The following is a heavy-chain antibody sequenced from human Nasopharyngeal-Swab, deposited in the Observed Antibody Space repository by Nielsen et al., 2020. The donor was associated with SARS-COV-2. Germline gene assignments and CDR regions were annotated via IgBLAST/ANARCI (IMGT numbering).Heavy chain of an antibody. Sequence: WIRQPPGKGLEWIGYIYYSGSTNYNPSLKSRVTISVDTSKNQFSLKLSSVTAADTAVYYFAREFQFCDRYYFDYWGQGTLVTVSS. CDR2: IYYSGST. V-gene: IGHV4-59*01. D-gene: IGHD1-14*01. CDR3: AREFQFCDRYYFDY. J-gene: IGHJ4*02.